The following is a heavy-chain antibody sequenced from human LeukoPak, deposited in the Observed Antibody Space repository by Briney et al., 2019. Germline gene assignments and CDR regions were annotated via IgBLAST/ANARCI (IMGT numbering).Heavy chain of an antibody. D-gene: IGHD1-14*01. V-gene: IGHV3-13*04. J-gene: IGHJ3*02. CDR2: LDTSGDT. CDR1: GFTFSRYD. Sequence: VGSLRLSCAASGFTFSRYDMHWVRQVTGKGLEWVSSLDTSGDTYYPGSVKGRFTISRENAKNSFYLQMNSLRAGDAAVYYCTRGGSLAGYAFDIWGQGTVVTVSS. CDR3: TRGGSLAGYAFDI.